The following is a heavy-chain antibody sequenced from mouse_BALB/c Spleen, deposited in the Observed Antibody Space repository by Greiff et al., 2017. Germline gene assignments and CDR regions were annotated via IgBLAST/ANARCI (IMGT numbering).Heavy chain of an antibody. Sequence: QVQLKESGPGLVAPSQSLSITCTVSGFSLTSYDISWIRQPPGKGLEWLGVIWTGGGTNYNSAFMSRLSISKDNSKSQVFLKMNSLQTDDTAIYYCVRETAEYGKGRNWYFDVWGAGTTVTVSS. CDR3: VRETAEYGKGRNWYFDV. CDR1: GFSLTSYD. D-gene: IGHD2-10*02. V-gene: IGHV2-9-2*01. J-gene: IGHJ1*01. CDR2: IWTGGGT.